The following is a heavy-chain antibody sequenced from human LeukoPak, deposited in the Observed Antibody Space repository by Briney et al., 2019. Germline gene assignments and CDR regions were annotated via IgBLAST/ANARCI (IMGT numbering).Heavy chain of an antibody. Sequence: SETLSLTCTVSGGSISSYYWSWIRQPAGKGLEWIGRIYTSGSTNYNPSLKSRVTMSVDTSKNQLSLKLSSVTAADTAVYYCARDSPYSSSWYGWFDPWGQGTLVTVSS. CDR1: GGSISSYY. D-gene: IGHD6-13*01. CDR2: IYTSGST. J-gene: IGHJ5*02. CDR3: ARDSPYSSSWYGWFDP. V-gene: IGHV4-4*07.